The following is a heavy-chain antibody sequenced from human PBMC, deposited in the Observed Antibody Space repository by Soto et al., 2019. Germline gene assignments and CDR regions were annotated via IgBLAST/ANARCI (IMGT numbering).Heavy chain of an antibody. CDR3: ARGGRAASPDY. CDR2: ISSSSSYT. CDR1: GFTFSDYY. Sequence: QVQLVESGGGLVKPGGSLRLSCAASGFTFSDYYMSWIRQAPGKGLEWVSYISSSSSYTNYADSVKGRFTISRDNAKNSLYLQMNSLSAEETSVYYCARGGRAASPDYWGPGSLVTDSS. J-gene: IGHJ4*02. D-gene: IGHD6-13*01. V-gene: IGHV3-11*06.